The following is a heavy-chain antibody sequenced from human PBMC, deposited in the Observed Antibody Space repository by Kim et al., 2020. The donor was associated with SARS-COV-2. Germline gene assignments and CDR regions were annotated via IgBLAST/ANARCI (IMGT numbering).Heavy chain of an antibody. CDR1: GFTFSNYA. D-gene: IGHD3-22*01. Sequence: GGSLRLSCAASGFTFSNYAMSWVRQAPGKGLEWVSTISGSGGSTNYADSVKGRFTISRDISKNTLYLQMNSLRAEDTALYYCAKTISSSWPPYFDNWGQGTLVTVSS. J-gene: IGHJ4*02. CDR2: ISGSGGST. CDR3: AKTISSSWPPYFDN. V-gene: IGHV3-23*01.